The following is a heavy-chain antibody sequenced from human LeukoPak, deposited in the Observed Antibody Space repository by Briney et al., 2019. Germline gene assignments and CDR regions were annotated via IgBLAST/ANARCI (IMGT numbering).Heavy chain of an antibody. CDR2: IYYSGST. Sequence: PSETLSLTCTVSGGSISSYYWSWIRQPPGKGLEWIGYIYYSGSTNYNPSLKSRVTISVDTSKNQFSLKLSSVTAADTAVYYCARHRNHLLNFDYWGQGTLVTVSS. D-gene: IGHD2-2*01. V-gene: IGHV4-59*08. CDR1: GGSISSYY. J-gene: IGHJ4*02. CDR3: ARHRNHLLNFDY.